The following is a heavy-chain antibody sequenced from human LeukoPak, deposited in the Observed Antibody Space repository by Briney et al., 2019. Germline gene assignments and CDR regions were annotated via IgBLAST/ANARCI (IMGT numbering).Heavy chain of an antibody. CDR3: ARGVVGSGGFWFDP. CDR1: GGSFSGYY. V-gene: IGHV4-34*01. Sequence: SETLSLTCAVYGGSFSGYYWSWIRQPPGKGLEWIGEINHSGSTNYNPSLKSRVTISLDTSKNQFSLKLSSVTAADTAVYYCARGVVGSGGFWFDPWGQGTLVTVSS. J-gene: IGHJ5*02. D-gene: IGHD3-16*01. CDR2: INHSGST.